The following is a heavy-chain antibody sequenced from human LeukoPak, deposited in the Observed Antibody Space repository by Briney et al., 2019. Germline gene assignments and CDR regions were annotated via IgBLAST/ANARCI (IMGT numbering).Heavy chain of an antibody. CDR1: GFTFTTYA. J-gene: IGHJ4*02. D-gene: IGHD6-19*01. CDR2: ISGSGGST. V-gene: IGHV3-23*01. CDR3: AKEIIAVAGNYFDY. Sequence: GGSLRLSCAASGFTFTTYAMSWVRQAPGKGLEWVSGISGSGGSTYYADSVKGRFTISRDNSKNTLYLQMNSLRADDTAVYNCAKEIIAVAGNYFDYWGQGTLVTVSS.